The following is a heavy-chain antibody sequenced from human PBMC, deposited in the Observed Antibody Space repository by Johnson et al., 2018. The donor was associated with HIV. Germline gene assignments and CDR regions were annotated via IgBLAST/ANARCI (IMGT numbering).Heavy chain of an antibody. J-gene: IGHJ3*02. CDR2: ISSSGSTI. CDR1: GFTFSDYY. D-gene: IGHD1-7*01. CDR3: ARSATGTTADAFDI. Sequence: QEQLVESGGGLVKPGGSLRLSCAASGFTFSDYYMSWIRQAPGKGLEWVSYISSSGSTIYYADSVKGRFTISRDNAKNSLYLQMDSLRAKDTALYYCARSATGTTADAFDIWGQGTMVTVSS. V-gene: IGHV3-11*01.